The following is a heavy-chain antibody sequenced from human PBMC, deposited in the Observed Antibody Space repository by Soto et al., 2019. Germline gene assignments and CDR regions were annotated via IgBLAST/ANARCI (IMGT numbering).Heavy chain of an antibody. Sequence: ASVKVSCKASGYTFTSYGISWVRQAPGQGLEWMGWISAYNGNTNYAQKLQGRVTMTTDTSTSTAYMELRSLRSDDTAVYYCARIVYYGSGSYRRDFWFDPWGQGTLVTVSS. D-gene: IGHD3-10*01. J-gene: IGHJ5*02. CDR2: ISAYNGNT. V-gene: IGHV1-18*01. CDR1: GYTFTSYG. CDR3: ARIVYYGSGSYRRDFWFDP.